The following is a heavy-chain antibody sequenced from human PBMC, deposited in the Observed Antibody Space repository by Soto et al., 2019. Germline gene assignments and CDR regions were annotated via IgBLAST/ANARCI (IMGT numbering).Heavy chain of an antibody. Sequence: QVQLVESGGGVVQPGRSLRLSCAASGFTFSSYAMHWVRQAPGKGLEWVAVISYDGSNKYYADSVKGRFTISRDNSKNSRYLQMNSLRAEGTAVYYCARTPRGQWELPYYYYGMDVWGQGTTVTVSS. CDR2: ISYDGSNK. CDR3: ARTPRGQWELPYYYYGMDV. V-gene: IGHV3-30-3*01. CDR1: GFTFSSYA. D-gene: IGHD1-26*01. J-gene: IGHJ6*02.